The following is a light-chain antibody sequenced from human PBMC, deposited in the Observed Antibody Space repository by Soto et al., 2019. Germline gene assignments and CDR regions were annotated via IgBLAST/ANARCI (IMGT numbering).Light chain of an antibody. CDR3: QQYGSSRT. V-gene: IGKV3-20*01. CDR1: QSVSSSY. CDR2: GAS. J-gene: IGKJ1*01. Sequence: EIVLTQSPGTLSLSPGERATLSCRASQSVSSSYLAWYQQKPGQAPRLLIYGASSRATGIPDRFSGSGSGTDFTLTISRLEPEDFAVYYCQQYGSSRTFGQGNNVEIK.